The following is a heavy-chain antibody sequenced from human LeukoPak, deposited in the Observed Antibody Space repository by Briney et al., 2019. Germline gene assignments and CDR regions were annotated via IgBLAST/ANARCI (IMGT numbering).Heavy chain of an antibody. CDR3: ASLGKDSWSGYYRPYYYYYYMDV. J-gene: IGHJ6*03. Sequence: SETLSLTCTVSGGSISSHYWSWIRQPPGKGLEWIGYIYYSGSTNYNPSLKSRVTISVDTSKNQFSLKLSSVTAADTAVYYCASLGKDSWSGYYRPYYYYYYMDVWGKGITVTVSS. CDR2: IYYSGST. CDR1: GGSISSHY. D-gene: IGHD3-3*01. V-gene: IGHV4-59*11.